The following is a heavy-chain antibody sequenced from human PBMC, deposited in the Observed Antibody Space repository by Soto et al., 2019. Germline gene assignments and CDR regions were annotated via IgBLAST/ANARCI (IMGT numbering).Heavy chain of an antibody. V-gene: IGHV3-20*01. J-gene: IGHJ5*02. CDR2: INRNGGKT. CDR1: GFTFDDYG. Sequence: EVQLVESGGGVVWPGGSLRLSCAASGFTFDDYGMSWVRQVPGKGLEWVSGINRNGGKTGYADCVKGRFTISRDNAKNSLYLQMNSLRAADTALYHCAREYGSGSAPPWFDPWGQGTLVTVSS. CDR3: AREYGSGSAPPWFDP. D-gene: IGHD3-10*01.